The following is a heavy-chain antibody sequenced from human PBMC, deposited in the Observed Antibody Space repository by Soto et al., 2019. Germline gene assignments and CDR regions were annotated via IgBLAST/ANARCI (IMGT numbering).Heavy chain of an antibody. J-gene: IGHJ4*02. CDR1: GGSFSGYY. CDR2: INHIGST. D-gene: IGHD3-10*01. V-gene: IGHV4-34*01. CDR3: ARLYYYGSGSYSLLDY. Sequence: SETLSLTCAVYGGSFSGYYWSWIRQPPGKGLEWIGEINHIGSTNYNPSLKSRVTISVDTSKNQFSLKLSSVTAADTAVYYCARLYYYGSGSYSLLDYWGQGTLVTVSS.